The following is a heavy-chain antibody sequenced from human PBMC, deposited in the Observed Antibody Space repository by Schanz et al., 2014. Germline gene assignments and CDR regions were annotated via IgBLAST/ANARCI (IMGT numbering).Heavy chain of an antibody. CDR2: INPNSGET. CDR3: AREMLDIVATMDDDAFDI. Sequence: QVQLVQSGPAVKKPGASMKVSCLASGYSFTEYFLHWVRQAPGQGLEWMGWINPNSGETNYEQKFKGRVTITRDTSISTAYMELSRMRSDDTAVYYCAREMLDIVATMDDDAFDIWGQGTMVTVSS. V-gene: IGHV1-2*02. CDR1: GYSFTEYF. D-gene: IGHD5-12*01. J-gene: IGHJ3*02.